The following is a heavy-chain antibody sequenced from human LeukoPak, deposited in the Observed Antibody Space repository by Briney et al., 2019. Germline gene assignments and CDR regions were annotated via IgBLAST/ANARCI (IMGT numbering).Heavy chain of an antibody. J-gene: IGHJ4*02. V-gene: IGHV3-21*01. CDR2: ISSSNI. CDR1: GFTFRSYN. Sequence: KTGGSLRLSCAASGFTFRSYNMNWVRQAPGKRPEWVSSISSSNIYYADSVKGRFTISRDNAKNSLYLQMNSLRAEDTALYYCAGGASRVDYWGQGTLVTVSS. CDR3: AGGASRVDY.